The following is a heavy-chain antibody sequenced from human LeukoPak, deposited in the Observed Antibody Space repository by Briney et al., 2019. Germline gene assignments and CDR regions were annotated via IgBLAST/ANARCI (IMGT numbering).Heavy chain of an antibody. Sequence: PSETLSLTCAVYGGSFSGYYWSWIRQPPRKGLEWIGEINHSGSTNYNPSLKSRVTISVDTSKNQFSLKLSSVTAADTAVYYCARGLSDSRQDYWGQGTLVTVSS. CDR1: GGSFSGYY. V-gene: IGHV4-34*01. CDR2: INHSGST. J-gene: IGHJ4*02. D-gene: IGHD3-22*01. CDR3: ARGLSDSRQDY.